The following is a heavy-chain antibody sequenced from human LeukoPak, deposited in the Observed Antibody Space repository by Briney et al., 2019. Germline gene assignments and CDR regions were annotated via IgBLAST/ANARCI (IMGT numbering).Heavy chain of an antibody. D-gene: IGHD6-6*01. CDR1: GFTFSSYA. CDR3: AKDLSARPGVVTFDY. CDR2: ISGSGGST. Sequence: GRSLRLSCAASGFTFSSYAMSWVRQAPGKGLEWVSAISGSGGSTYYADSVKGRFTISRDNSKNTLYLQMNSLRAEDTAVYYCAKDLSARPGVVTFDYWGQGTLVTVSS. V-gene: IGHV3-23*01. J-gene: IGHJ4*02.